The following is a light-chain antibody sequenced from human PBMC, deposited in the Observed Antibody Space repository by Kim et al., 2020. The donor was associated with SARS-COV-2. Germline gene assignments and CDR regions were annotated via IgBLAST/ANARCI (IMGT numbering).Light chain of an antibody. CDR2: DAS. Sequence: LSPGESATLSCRASQSVVSYLAWYQQKPGQAPRVLIYDASNRFTGIPARFSGSGSGTDFTLTISSLEPEDFAVYYCQQRNSWPRTFGQGTKVDIK. J-gene: IGKJ1*01. CDR3: QQRNSWPRT. CDR1: QSVVSY. V-gene: IGKV3-11*01.